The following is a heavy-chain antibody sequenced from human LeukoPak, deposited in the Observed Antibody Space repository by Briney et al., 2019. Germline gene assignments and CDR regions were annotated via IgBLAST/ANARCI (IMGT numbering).Heavy chain of an antibody. V-gene: IGHV3-23*01. CDR1: GFTFSKNA. CDR2: LSGSGADT. D-gene: IGHD2-2*01. Sequence: GGSLRLSCAASGFTFSKNAMSWVRQAPGKGLEWVPSLSGSGADTYYADSVKGRFTISRDNAKNTAYLQMNSLRAEDTAVYYCAKDEERFVVVVPAATGYAFDIWGQGTMVTVSS. J-gene: IGHJ3*02. CDR3: AKDEERFVVVVPAATGYAFDI.